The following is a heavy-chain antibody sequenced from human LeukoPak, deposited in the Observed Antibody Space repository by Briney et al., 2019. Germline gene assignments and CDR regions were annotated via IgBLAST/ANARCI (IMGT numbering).Heavy chain of an antibody. J-gene: IGHJ6*01. CDR2: IYTGGST. V-gene: IGHV4-4*07. Sequence: SETLSLTCTVSGGSISSYYWSWIRQPAGKGLEWIGRIYTGGSTNFNPSLKSRVTMSVDTSKNQFSLKLSSVTAADTAVYYCARDLVAGPYYYYGMDVWGQGTTVTVSS. D-gene: IGHD6-19*01. CDR1: GGSISSYY. CDR3: ARDLVAGPYYYYGMDV.